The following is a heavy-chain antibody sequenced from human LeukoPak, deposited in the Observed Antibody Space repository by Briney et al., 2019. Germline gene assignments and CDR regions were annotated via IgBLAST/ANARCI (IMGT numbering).Heavy chain of an antibody. Sequence: SETLSLTCTVSGGSISSYYWSWIRQPPGKGLEWIGYIYYSGSTNYNPSLKSRVTISVDTSKNQFSLKLSSVTAADTAVYYCARHRGKYYFDYRGQGTLVTVSS. V-gene: IGHV4-59*08. CDR3: ARHRGKYYFDY. D-gene: IGHD3-10*01. J-gene: IGHJ4*02. CDR2: IYYSGST. CDR1: GGSISSYY.